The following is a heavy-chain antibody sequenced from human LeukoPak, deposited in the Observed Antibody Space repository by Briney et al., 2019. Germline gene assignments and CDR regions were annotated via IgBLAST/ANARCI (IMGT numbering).Heavy chain of an antibody. CDR2: IKQDGSEK. Sequence: QPGGSLRLSCAASGFTFSSYWMSWVRQAPGKGLEWVANIKQDGSEKYYVDSVEGRFTISRDNAKNSLYLQMNSLRAEDTAVYYCARDWGILRWSPALDYWGQGTLVTVSS. V-gene: IGHV3-7*01. D-gene: IGHD4-23*01. J-gene: IGHJ4*02. CDR1: GFTFSSYW. CDR3: ARDWGILRWSPALDY.